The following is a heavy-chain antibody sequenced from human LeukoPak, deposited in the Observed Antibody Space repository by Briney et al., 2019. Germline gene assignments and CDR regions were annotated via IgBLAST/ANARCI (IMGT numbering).Heavy chain of an antibody. CDR1: GGSISSYY. CDR2: IYYSGST. D-gene: IGHD3-9*01. V-gene: IGHV4-59*08. CDR3: ARFSPDILTGYPFYWYFDL. Sequence: SETLSFTCTVSGGSISSYYWSWIRQPPGKGLEWIGYIYYSGSTNYNPSLKSRVTISVDASKNQFSLKLSSVTAADTAVYYCARFSPDILTGYPFYWYFDLWGRGTLVTVSS. J-gene: IGHJ2*01.